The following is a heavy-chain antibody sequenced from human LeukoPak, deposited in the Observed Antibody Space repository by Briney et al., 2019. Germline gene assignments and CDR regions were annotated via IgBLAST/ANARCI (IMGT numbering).Heavy chain of an antibody. V-gene: IGHV3-23*01. J-gene: IGHJ4*02. D-gene: IGHD2/OR15-2a*01. CDR1: GFTFSSYA. CDR2: ISGSGGST. Sequence: GGSLRLSCAASGFTFSSYAMSWVRQAPGKGLEWVSAISGSGGSTYYADSVKGRFTISRDDSKNTLYLQMNSLKTEDTAVYYCTTDLGSTLSWGQGTLVTVSS. CDR3: TTDLGSTLS.